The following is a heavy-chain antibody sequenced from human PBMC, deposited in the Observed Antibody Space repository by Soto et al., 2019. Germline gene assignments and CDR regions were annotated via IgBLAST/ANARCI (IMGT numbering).Heavy chain of an antibody. J-gene: IGHJ4*02. CDR2: INSDGSST. Sequence: GGSLRLSCAASGFTFSSYWMHWVRQAPGKGLVWVSRINSDGSSTSYADSVKGRFTISRDNAKNTLYLQMNSLRAEDTAVYYCARVWDYGDYDWTIRGDYWGQGTLVTVSS. D-gene: IGHD4-17*01. CDR1: GFTFSSYW. V-gene: IGHV3-74*01. CDR3: ARVWDYGDYDWTIRGDY.